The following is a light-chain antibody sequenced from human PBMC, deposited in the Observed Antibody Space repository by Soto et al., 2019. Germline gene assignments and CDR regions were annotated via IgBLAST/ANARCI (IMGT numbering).Light chain of an antibody. CDR2: DVS. J-gene: IGKJ5*01. Sequence: DIQMTQSPSTLSSSVVDIVTITCRASQSITTWLAWYQQRPGKAPKLLIYDVSSLQSGVPSRFSGSGSGTEFTLTISSLQPDDFATFYCQQYNTYRMGITFGQGTRLEIK. CDR3: QQYNTYRMGIT. V-gene: IGKV1-5*01. CDR1: QSITTW.